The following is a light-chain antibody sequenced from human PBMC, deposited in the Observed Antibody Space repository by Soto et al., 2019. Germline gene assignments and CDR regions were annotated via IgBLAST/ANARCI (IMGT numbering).Light chain of an antibody. J-gene: IGLJ2*01. Sequence: QSVLTQSPSASASLGASVKLTCTLSSGHSTYTIAWHQQQPEKAPRYLMTLKSDGSHNKGDGIPDRFSGYSSGAERYLTISSLQADDEADYYCQTWVPGSVVFGGGTKLTVL. V-gene: IGLV4-69*01. CDR2: LKSDGSH. CDR3: QTWVPGSVV. CDR1: SGHSTYT.